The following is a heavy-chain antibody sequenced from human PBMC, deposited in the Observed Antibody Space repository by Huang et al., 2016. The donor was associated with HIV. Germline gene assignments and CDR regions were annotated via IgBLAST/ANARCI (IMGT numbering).Heavy chain of an antibody. J-gene: IGHJ4*02. CDR1: GGSISSHY. V-gene: IGHV4-59*11. CDR2: IYYSGST. D-gene: IGHD3-16*01. Sequence: QVQLQESGPGLVKPSETLSLTCTVSGGSISSHYWSWIRQPPGKGLEWIGSIYYSGSTNYNPSRKSRVTITVDTSKNQFSLKLSSVTAADTAVYYCARVGYYFDYWGQGTLVTVSS. CDR3: ARVGYYFDY.